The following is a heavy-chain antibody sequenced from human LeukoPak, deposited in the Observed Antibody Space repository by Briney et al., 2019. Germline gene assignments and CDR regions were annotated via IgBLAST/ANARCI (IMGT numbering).Heavy chain of an antibody. J-gene: IGHJ1*01. CDR3: AKGGGEYFQH. D-gene: IGHD3-16*01. CDR1: GFTFSSYG. CDR2: IRYDGSNK. V-gene: IGHV3-30*02. Sequence: GGSLRLSCAASGFTFSSYGMHWVRQAPGKGLEWVAFIRYDGSNKYYADSVKSRFTISRDNSKNTLYLQMNSLRVEDTAMYYCAKGGGEYFQHWGQGTLVTVSS.